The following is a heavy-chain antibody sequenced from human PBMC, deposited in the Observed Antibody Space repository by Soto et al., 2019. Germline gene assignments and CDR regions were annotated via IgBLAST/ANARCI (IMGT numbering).Heavy chain of an antibody. V-gene: IGHV5-51*01. CDR3: ASRAVYCNGFTCSWS. CDR1: GYRFSRYW. Sequence: PGQSLKISCKTSGYRFSRYWIGWVRQMPGKGLEWMGVIYPDDSDTRYSPPFLGHVTISADESSNTATLQWSSLRASDSAMYYCASRAVYCNGFTCSWSWGKGTRVTVSS. CDR2: IYPDDSDT. D-gene: IGHD2-15*01. J-gene: IGHJ5*02.